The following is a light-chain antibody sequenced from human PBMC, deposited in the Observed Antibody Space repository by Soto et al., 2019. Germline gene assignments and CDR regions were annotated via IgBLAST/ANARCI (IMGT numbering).Light chain of an antibody. CDR2: DAS. J-gene: IGKJ1*01. CDR3: QQYSGYST. CDR1: QSISRW. V-gene: IGKV1-5*01. Sequence: DIQMTQSPSTLSASVGDRVTITCRASQSISRWLAWYQQKPGKAPKLLIFDASTLASGVPSRFSGSGSGTEFTLNITSLQPDEFVTYYCQQYSGYSTFGQGTKVDLK.